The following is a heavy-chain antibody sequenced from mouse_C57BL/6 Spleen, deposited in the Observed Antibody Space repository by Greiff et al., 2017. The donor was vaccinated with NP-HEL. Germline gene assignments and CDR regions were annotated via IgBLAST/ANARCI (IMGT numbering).Heavy chain of an antibody. V-gene: IGHV1-52*01. CDR1: GYTFTSYW. J-gene: IGHJ3*01. CDR2: IDPSDSET. CDR3: ARCDGYYARAY. D-gene: IGHD2-3*01. Sequence: QVQLQQPGAELVRPGSSVKLSCKASGYTFTSYWMHWVKQRPIQGLEWIGNIDPSDSETHYNQKFKGKATLTVDKSSSTAYMQLSSLTSEGSAVYYWARCDGYYARAYWGQGTLVTVSA.